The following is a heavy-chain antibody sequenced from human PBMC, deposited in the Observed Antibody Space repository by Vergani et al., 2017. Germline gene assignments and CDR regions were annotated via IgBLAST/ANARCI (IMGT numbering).Heavy chain of an antibody. CDR3: ARGKERWLQFHTLDY. CDR1: GFTFSSYV. Sequence: QVQLVESGGGVVQPGRSLRLSCAASGFTFSSYVMHWVRQAPGKGLEWVAVISYDGSNKYYADSVKGRFTISRDNSKNTLYLQMNSLRAEDTAVYYCARGKERWLQFHTLDYWGQGTLVTVSS. CDR2: ISYDGSNK. V-gene: IGHV3-30-3*01. D-gene: IGHD5-24*01. J-gene: IGHJ4*02.